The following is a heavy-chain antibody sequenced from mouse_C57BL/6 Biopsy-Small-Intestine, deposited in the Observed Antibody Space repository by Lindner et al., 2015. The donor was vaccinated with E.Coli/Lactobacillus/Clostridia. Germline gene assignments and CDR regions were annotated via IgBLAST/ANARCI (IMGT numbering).Heavy chain of an antibody. J-gene: IGHJ1*03. V-gene: IGHV3-8*01. CDR2: ISYNGST. CDR1: GYSITSDY. CDR3: ARYPYYYGSSSSYWYFDV. Sequence: VQLQESGPGLAKPSQTLSLTCSVTGYSITSDYWNWIRKFPGNRLEYMGYISYNGSTYYNPSLKSRISITRDTSKNQYYLQLNSVSTEDTATYYCARYPYYYGSSSSYWYFDVWGTGTTVTVSS. D-gene: IGHD1-1*01.